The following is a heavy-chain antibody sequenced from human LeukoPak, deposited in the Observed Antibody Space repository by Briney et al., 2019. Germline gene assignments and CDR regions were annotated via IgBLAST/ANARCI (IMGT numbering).Heavy chain of an antibody. CDR3: ASSGSYRFDY. Sequence: GGSLRLSCAASGFTFSRYTMNWVRQAPGKGLEWVSHISTSGSAMYYADSVKGRFSISRDNAKDSLYLQMNSLRDEDTAVYYCASSGSYRFDYWGQGTLVTVSS. CDR1: GFTFSRYT. CDR2: ISTSGSAM. V-gene: IGHV3-48*02. D-gene: IGHD1-26*01. J-gene: IGHJ4*02.